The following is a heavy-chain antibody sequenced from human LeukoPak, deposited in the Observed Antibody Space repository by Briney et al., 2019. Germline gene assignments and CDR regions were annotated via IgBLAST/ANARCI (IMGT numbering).Heavy chain of an antibody. V-gene: IGHV4-59*01. Sequence: SETLSLTCTVSGGSISSYYWSWIRQPPGKGLEWIGYIYYSGSTNYNPSLKSRVTTSVDTSKNQFSLKLSSVTAADTAVYYCARSPHDSGGYFYFDHWGQGTLVTVSS. CDR1: GGSISSYY. D-gene: IGHD3-22*01. CDR3: ARSPHDSGGYFYFDH. CDR2: IYYSGST. J-gene: IGHJ4*02.